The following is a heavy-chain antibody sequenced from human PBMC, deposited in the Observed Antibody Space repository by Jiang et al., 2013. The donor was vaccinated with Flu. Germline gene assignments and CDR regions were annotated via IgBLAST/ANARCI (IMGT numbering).Heavy chain of an antibody. CDR2: ISGGGGDGT. CDR3: AKLVDYFDSSGYFDY. CDR1: GFTFSSYA. V-gene: IGHV3-23*01. Sequence: RLSCAASGFTFSSYAMTWVRQAPGKGLEWVSSISGGGGDGTYYADSVKGRFTISRDNSKNTLYLQMNSLRAEDTAVYYCAKLVDYFDSSGYFDYWGQGTLVTVSS. J-gene: IGHJ4*02. D-gene: IGHD3-22*01.